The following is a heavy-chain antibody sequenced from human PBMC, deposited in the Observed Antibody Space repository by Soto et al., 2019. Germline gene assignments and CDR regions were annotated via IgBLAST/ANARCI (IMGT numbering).Heavy chain of an antibody. CDR2: INHSGST. J-gene: IGHJ5*02. D-gene: IGHD1-1*01. CDR3: ARTGGNAYPNSFDP. CDR1: GVSFSVYY. Sequence: SETLSLTCAVYGVSFSVYYWSWIRQPPGKGLEWIGEINHSGSTNYNPSLKSRVTISVDTSKNQFSLKLSSVTAADTAVYYCARTGGNAYPNSFDPWGQGTLVTVSS. V-gene: IGHV4-34*01.